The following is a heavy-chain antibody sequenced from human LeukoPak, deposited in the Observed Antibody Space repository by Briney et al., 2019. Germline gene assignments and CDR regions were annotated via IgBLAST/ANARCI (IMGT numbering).Heavy chain of an antibody. Sequence: VNVSCKSSGYTLTSYGISWVGLSAGPGREWMGWISAYNCNTNYTQKLQGRVTMTTDTSTSTASTELRSQRSDDTAVYYCARDRYRGSWFGDYWGQGTLVTVSS. CDR1: GYTLTSYG. CDR3: ARDRYRGSWFGDY. V-gene: IGHV1-18*01. CDR2: ISAYNCNT. D-gene: IGHD6-13*01. J-gene: IGHJ4*02.